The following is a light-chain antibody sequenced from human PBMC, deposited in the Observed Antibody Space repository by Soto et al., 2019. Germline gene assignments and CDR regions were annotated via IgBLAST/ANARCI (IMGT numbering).Light chain of an antibody. CDR1: QSIDRY. Sequence: EIVLTQSPATLSLSPGERATLSCRASQSIDRYLAWYQQKPGQAPRLLIYEASNRATGIPPRFSGSGSGTDFTLTISSLQPEDVATYYCQKYNSARWTSCQGTKVDIK. CDR3: QKYNSARWT. CDR2: EAS. J-gene: IGKJ1*01. V-gene: IGKV3-11*01.